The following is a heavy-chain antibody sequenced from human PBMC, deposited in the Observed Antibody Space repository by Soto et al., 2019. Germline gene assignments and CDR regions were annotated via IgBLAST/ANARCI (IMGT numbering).Heavy chain of an antibody. CDR3: TYIGHCSGSGCYTLRWFDP. J-gene: IGHJ5*02. CDR2: IYWDDDK. Sequence: SGPRMVNPTQTLTLICTFSGSSLSTSGVGVGWIRQPPGKALEWLALIYWDDDKRYSPSLKSRLTVTKDTSKNQVVLTMTNMDPVDTATYYCTYIGHCSGSGCYTLRWFDPWGQ. V-gene: IGHV2-5*02. D-gene: IGHD2-15*01. CDR1: GSSLSTSGVG.